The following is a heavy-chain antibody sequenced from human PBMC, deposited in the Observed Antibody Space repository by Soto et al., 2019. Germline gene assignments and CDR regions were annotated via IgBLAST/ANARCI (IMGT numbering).Heavy chain of an antibody. V-gene: IGHV4-30-4*01. Sequence: PSETLSLTCSVSGSYITSGDYHWTWIRQAPGKGLEWLGYISHSETTYYSPALKKRIIISSVFSMNQFSLRLNSVTAADTAVYFCAGFGVGDRDDKWGQGTLVTVSS. J-gene: IGHJ4*02. CDR3: AGFGVGDRDDK. CDR1: GSYITSGDYH. CDR2: ISHSETT. D-gene: IGHD2-8*01.